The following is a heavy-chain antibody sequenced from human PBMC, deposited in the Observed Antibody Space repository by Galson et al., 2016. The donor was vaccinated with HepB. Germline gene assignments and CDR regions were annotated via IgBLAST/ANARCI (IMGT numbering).Heavy chain of an antibody. D-gene: IGHD2-21*02. CDR3: AKADAYCGGDCYPSFDY. CDR2: ISKTGWRT. CDR1: GFSFSSYA. Sequence: SLRLSCAASGFSFSSYAMSWVRQAPGKGLEWVSIISKTGWRTHSAASVKGRFTISRDNSKNTLHLQMNRLRAEDTAVYYCAKADAYCGGDCYPSFDYWGQGPLVTVSS. J-gene: IGHJ4*02. V-gene: IGHV3-23*01.